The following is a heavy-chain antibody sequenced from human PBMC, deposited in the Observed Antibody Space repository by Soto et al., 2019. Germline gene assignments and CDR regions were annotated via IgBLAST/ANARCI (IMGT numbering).Heavy chain of an antibody. D-gene: IGHD3-16*01. V-gene: IGHV1-3*01. CDR2: INGGNGDT. CDR3: ARGGGGLRLAELPIFTY. CDR1: GYTFTSYA. Sequence: ASVKVSCKASGYTFTSYAMHWVRQAPGQRLEWMGWINGGNGDTKYSQKFQDRVTITRDTSASTGTMDLSSLRSEDTAVYYCARGGGGLRLAELPIFTYWGQGALVTVAS. J-gene: IGHJ4*02.